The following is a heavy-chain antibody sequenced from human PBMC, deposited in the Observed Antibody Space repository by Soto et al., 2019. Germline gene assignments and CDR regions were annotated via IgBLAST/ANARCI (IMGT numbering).Heavy chain of an antibody. V-gene: IGHV3-30*18. Sequence: QVQLVESGGGVVQPGRSLRLSCAASGFTFSSYGMHWVRQAPGKGLEWVAVISYDGSNKYYADSVKGRFTISRDNSKNTLYLQMNSLRAEDTAVYYCAKDDYYDSSVWNRQYYYYGMDVWGQGTTVTVSS. CDR1: GFTFSSYG. D-gene: IGHD3-22*01. CDR3: AKDDYYDSSVWNRQYYYYGMDV. J-gene: IGHJ6*02. CDR2: ISYDGSNK.